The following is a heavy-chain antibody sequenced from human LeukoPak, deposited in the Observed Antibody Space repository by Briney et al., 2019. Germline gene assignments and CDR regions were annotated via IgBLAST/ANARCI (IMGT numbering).Heavy chain of an antibody. Sequence: PGGSLRLSCAASGFTFSSYSMNWVRQAPGKGLEWVSYISSSGSTIYYADSVKGRFTISRDNAKNSLYLQMNSLRAEDTAVYYCARDWRYYYDSSGQGWFDPWGQGTLVTVSS. V-gene: IGHV3-48*04. CDR1: GFTFSSYS. D-gene: IGHD3-22*01. CDR3: ARDWRYYYDSSGQGWFDP. J-gene: IGHJ5*02. CDR2: ISSSGSTI.